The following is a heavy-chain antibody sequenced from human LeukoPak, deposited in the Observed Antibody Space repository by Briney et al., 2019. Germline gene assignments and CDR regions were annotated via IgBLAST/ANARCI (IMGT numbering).Heavy chain of an antibody. CDR2: IRYDGSNK. D-gene: IGHD3-9*01. J-gene: IGHJ4*02. V-gene: IGHV3-30*02. Sequence: GGSLRLSCAASGFTFSSYGMHWVRQAPGKGLEWVAFIRYDGSNKYYADSVKGRFTISRDNSKNTLYLQMNSLRAEDTAVYYCAKDPNYDILTGPFDXXGQXTLVTV. CDR3: AKDPNYDILTGPFDX. CDR1: GFTFSSYG.